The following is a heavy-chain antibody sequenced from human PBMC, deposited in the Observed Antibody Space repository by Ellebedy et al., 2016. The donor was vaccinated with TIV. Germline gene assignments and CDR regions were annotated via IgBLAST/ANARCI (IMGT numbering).Heavy chain of an antibody. CDR3: ARFYESGSTEDY. CDR1: GGSISSYY. Sequence: MPSETLSLTCTVSGGSISSYYWGWVRQTPGKGLEWIGYFYNSVNTNYNPSLKSRVTMSVDTSQNQVSLKLRSVTAADTAVYYCARFYESGSTEDYWGQGTLVIVSS. D-gene: IGHD3-10*01. CDR2: FYNSVNT. J-gene: IGHJ4*02. V-gene: IGHV4-59*08.